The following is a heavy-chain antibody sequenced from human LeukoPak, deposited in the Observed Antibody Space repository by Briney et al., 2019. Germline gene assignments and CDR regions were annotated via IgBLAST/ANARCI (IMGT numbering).Heavy chain of an antibody. Sequence: SETLSLTCTASGVSINNYYWSWIRQPPGQGLEYIGYIYYSGGTNYNPSLESRVTISLDTSKSQFSLKLSSVTAADTAMYFCARQYSSSSSFDYWGQGTLVTVSS. D-gene: IGHD6-6*01. CDR3: ARQYSSSSSFDY. CDR2: IYYSGGT. CDR1: GVSINNYY. V-gene: IGHV4-59*08. J-gene: IGHJ4*02.